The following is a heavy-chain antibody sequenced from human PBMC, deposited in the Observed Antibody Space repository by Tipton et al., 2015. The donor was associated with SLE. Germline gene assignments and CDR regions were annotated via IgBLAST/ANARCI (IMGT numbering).Heavy chain of an antibody. V-gene: IGHV4-59*01. CDR1: GGSISSYY. CDR3: ARRKVRITMVRGVIIDDAFDI. CDR2: IYYRGST. D-gene: IGHD3-10*01. J-gene: IGHJ3*02. Sequence: TLSLTCTVSGGSISSYYWSWIRQPPGKGLEWIGYIYYRGSTNYNPSLKSRVTISVDTSKNQFSLKLSSVTAADTAVYYCARRKVRITMVRGVIIDDAFDIWGQGTMVTVSS.